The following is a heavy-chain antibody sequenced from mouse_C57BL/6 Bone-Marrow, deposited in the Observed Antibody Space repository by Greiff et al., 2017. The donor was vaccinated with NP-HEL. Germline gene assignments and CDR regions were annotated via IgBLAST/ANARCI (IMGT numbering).Heavy chain of an antibody. CDR2: IDPETGGP. Sequence: QVQLQQSGAELVRPGASVTLSCKASGYTFTDYEMHWVKQTPVHGLEWIGAIDPETGGPAYNQKFKGKAILTAAKSSSTAYMRLRSLTSEDSAVYYCTRLPIVINWYFDVWGTGTTVTVSS. V-gene: IGHV1-15*01. CDR1: GYTFTDYE. CDR3: TRLPIVINWYFDV. D-gene: IGHD2-5*01. J-gene: IGHJ1*03.